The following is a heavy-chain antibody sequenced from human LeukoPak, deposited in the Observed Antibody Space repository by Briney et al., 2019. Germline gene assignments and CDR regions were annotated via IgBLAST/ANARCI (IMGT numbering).Heavy chain of an antibody. CDR1: GGSISSGGYY. CDR3: ARVGDDYDFLYNWFDP. CDR2: IYYSGST. V-gene: IGHV4-31*03. D-gene: IGHD3-3*01. Sequence: SETLSLTCTVSGGSISSGGYYWSWIRQHPGKGLEWIGYIYYSGSTYYNPSLKSRVTISVDTSKNQFSLKLSSVTAADTAVYYCARVGDDYDFLYNWFDPWGQGTLVTVSS. J-gene: IGHJ5*02.